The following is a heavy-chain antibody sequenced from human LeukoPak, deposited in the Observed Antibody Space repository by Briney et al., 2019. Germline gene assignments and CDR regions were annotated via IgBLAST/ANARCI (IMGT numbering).Heavy chain of an antibody. J-gene: IGHJ4*02. V-gene: IGHV1-2*06. Sequence: EASVKVSCKASGYTFTGYYIHWVRQAPGQGLEWMGRINPNSGGTNYAQKFQGRVTMTRDTSISTAYMELSRLRSDDTAVYYCARGPPGSGCLCDWGQGTLVTVSS. CDR3: ARGPPGSGCLCD. CDR2: INPNSGGT. D-gene: IGHD6-19*01. CDR1: GYTFTGYY.